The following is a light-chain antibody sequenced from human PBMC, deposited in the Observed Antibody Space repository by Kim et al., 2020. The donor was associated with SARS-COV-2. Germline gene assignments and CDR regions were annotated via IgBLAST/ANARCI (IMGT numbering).Light chain of an antibody. CDR1: SGHSGYA. Sequence: VKLTWTLSSGHSGYASAWHQQQPEKGPRYLMTLNSDGSHSKGDGIPDRFSGSSSGAERYLTISSLQSEDEADYYCQTWGTGIHWVFGGGTQLTVL. CDR2: LNSDGSH. V-gene: IGLV4-69*02. CDR3: QTWGTGIHWV. J-gene: IGLJ3*02.